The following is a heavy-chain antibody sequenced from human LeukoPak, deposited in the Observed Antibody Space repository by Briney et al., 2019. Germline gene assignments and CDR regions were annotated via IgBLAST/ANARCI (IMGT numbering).Heavy chain of an antibody. CDR1: GYTFTGYY. CDR3: AREGIAAAGDNNYYYYGMDV. D-gene: IGHD6-13*01. CDR2: INPNSGGT. V-gene: IGHV1-2*02. J-gene: IGHJ6*02. Sequence: ASVKVSCKASGYTFTGYYMHWVRQAPGQGLEWMGWINPNSGGTNYAQKFQGRVTMTRDTSISTAYMELSRLRSDDTAVYYYAREGIAAAGDNNYYYYGMDVGGQGTTVTVSS.